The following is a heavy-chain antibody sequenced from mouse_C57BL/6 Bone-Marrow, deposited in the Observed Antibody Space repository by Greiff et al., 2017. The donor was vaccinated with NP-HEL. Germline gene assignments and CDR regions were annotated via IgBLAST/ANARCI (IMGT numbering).Heavy chain of an antibody. CDR1: GFTFSSYA. J-gene: IGHJ4*01. D-gene: IGHD3-1*01. V-gene: IGHV5-4*03. CDR2: ISDGGSYT. CDR3: ARQLGAMDY. Sequence: EVNLVESGGGLVKPGGSLKLSCAASGFTFSSYAMSWVRQTPEKRLEWVATISDGGSYTYYPDNVKGRFTISRDNAKNNLYLQMSHLKSEDTAMYYCARQLGAMDYWGQGTSVTVSS.